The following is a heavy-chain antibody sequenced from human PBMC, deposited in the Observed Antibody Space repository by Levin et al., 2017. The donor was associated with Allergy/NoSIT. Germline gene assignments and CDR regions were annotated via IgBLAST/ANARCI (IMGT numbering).Heavy chain of an antibody. Sequence: SLKISCAASGFTFDDYAMHWVRQVPGKGLEWVSGISWNSGSIGYADSVKGRFTISRDNPKNLLYLQMNSLRTEDTALYYCAKAAITMVRAVNFDSWGQGTLVIVSS. CDR2: ISWNSGSI. D-gene: IGHD3-10*01. V-gene: IGHV3-9*01. CDR1: GFTFDDYA. CDR3: AKAAITMVRAVNFDS. J-gene: IGHJ4*02.